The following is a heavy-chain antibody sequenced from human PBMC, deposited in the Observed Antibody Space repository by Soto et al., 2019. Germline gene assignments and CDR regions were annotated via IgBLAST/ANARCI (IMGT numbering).Heavy chain of an antibody. CDR1: GGSISSGDYY. CDR3: ASWWGGSPRGFDP. Sequence: QVQLQESGPGLVKPSQTLSLTCTVSGGSISSGDYYWSWIRQHPGKGLEWIGYIYYSGSTYYNPSVRCRVTISLAPSTNQFSLRLRCLTAAAPAVSYWASWWGGSPRGFDPWGQGTVVTVSS. CDR2: IYYSGST. V-gene: IGHV4-31*03. D-gene: IGHD2-15*01. J-gene: IGHJ5*02.